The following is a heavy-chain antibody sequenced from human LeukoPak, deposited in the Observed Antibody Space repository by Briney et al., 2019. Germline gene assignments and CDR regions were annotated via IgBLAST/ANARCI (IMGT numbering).Heavy chain of an antibody. CDR2: IYYSGST. Sequence: SETLSLTCTVSGGSISSYYWGWIRQPPGKGLEWIGSIYYSGSTYYNPSLKSRVTISVDTSKNQFSLKLSSVTAADTAVYYCARDSSYSSSSGFVYWGQGTLVTVSS. V-gene: IGHV4-39*02. D-gene: IGHD6-6*01. J-gene: IGHJ4*02. CDR3: ARDSSYSSSSGFVY. CDR1: GGSISSYY.